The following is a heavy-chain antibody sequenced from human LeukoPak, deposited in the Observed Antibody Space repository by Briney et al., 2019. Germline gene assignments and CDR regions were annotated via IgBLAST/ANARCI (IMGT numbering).Heavy chain of an antibody. CDR2: ISWDGGSR. V-gene: IGHV3-43*01. J-gene: IGHJ4*02. Sequence: GGSLRLSCAASGFSFDEYTLHWVRQAPGKGLEWVSLISWDGGSRDYADSVKGRFTISRDNSKNSLYLQMNSLRAEDTALYYCAKDSERYSGSYSTFDYWGQGTLVTVSS. CDR1: GFSFDEYT. CDR3: AKDSERYSGSYSTFDY. D-gene: IGHD1-26*01.